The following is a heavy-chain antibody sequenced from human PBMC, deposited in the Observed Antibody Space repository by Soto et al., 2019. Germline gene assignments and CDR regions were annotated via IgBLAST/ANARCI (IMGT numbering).Heavy chain of an antibody. J-gene: IGHJ4*02. CDR3: AKDQGGSGSPELDY. Sequence: SLGLSCAASGFTLSSYAMSWVLQAPGKGLEWVSAISGSGGSTYYADSVKGRFTISRDNSKNTLYLQMNSLRAEDTAVYYCAKDQGGSGSPELDYWGQGTLVTVSS. CDR1: GFTLSSYA. CDR2: ISGSGGST. D-gene: IGHD3-10*01. V-gene: IGHV3-23*01.